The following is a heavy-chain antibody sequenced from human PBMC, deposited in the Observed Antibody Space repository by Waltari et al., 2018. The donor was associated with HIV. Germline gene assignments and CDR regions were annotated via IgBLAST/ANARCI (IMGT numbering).Heavy chain of an antibody. Sequence: QLLESGGGLVKPGGSLRLSCVASGFSFNKFAMNWVRQAPGEGLEWVSSISGSGGNKYYAESVKGRISISRENSQNTVYWQINSLRVDDTATYYCAKTVPTVTSIFEGFDVWGQGAMVIVSS. V-gene: IGHV3-23*01. CDR1: GFSFNKFA. D-gene: IGHD4-17*01. CDR3: AKTVPTVTSIFEGFDV. CDR2: ISGSGGNK. J-gene: IGHJ3*01.